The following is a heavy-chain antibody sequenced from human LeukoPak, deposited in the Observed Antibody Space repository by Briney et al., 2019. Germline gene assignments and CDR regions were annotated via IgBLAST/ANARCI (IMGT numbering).Heavy chain of an antibody. CDR2: VSSSGSYK. V-gene: IGHV3-21*04. Sequence: GGSLRLSCAASGYTFRSYSMNWVRQAPGKGLEWVSSVSSSGSYKSYADSVKGRFTVSRDNAKNSLYLQMNGLRADDTAAYYCAKAYDFWSGYDYYMDVWGKGTTVTVSS. J-gene: IGHJ6*03. CDR3: AKAYDFWSGYDYYMDV. CDR1: GYTFRSYS. D-gene: IGHD3-3*01.